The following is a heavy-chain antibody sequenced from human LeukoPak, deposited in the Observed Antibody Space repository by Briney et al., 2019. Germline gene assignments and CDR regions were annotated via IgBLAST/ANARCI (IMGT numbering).Heavy chain of an antibody. Sequence: GESLKSSCKGSGYSFTSYWIGWVRQMPGKCLEWMGIIYPGDFDTRYSPSFQGQVTISADRSISTAYLQWSSLKASDTAMYYCARQGVSLGGLANNWFDPWGQGTLVTVSS. D-gene: IGHD3-10*01. J-gene: IGHJ5*02. CDR3: ARQGVSLGGLANNWFDP. V-gene: IGHV5-51*01. CDR1: GYSFTSYW. CDR2: IYPGDFDT.